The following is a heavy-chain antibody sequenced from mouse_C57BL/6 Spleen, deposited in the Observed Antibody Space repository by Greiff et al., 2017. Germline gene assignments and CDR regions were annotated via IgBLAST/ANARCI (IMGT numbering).Heavy chain of an antibody. J-gene: IGHJ2*01. CDR1: GYTFTSYW. Sequence: QVQLQQPGAELVKPGASVKLSCKASGYTFTSYWMHWVKQRPGQGLEWIGMIHPNSGSTNYNEKFKSKATLTVDKSSSTAYMQLSSLTSEDSAVYYCAPGYAYDRYFDYWGQGTTLTVSS. CDR2: IHPNSGST. CDR3: APGYAYDRYFDY. D-gene: IGHD2-2*01. V-gene: IGHV1-64*01.